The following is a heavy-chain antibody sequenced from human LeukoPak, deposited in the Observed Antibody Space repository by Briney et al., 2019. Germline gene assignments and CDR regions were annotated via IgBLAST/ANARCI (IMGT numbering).Heavy chain of an antibody. CDR1: GFTFSSYG. V-gene: IGHV3-33*01. Sequence: GGSLRLSCAASGFTFSSYGMHWVRQAPGKGLEWVAVIWYDGSNKYYADSVKGRFTISRDNSKNTLYLQMNSLRAEDTAVYYCARERYSSSWYNYDYGMDVWGQGTTVTVSS. CDR2: IWYDGSNK. D-gene: IGHD6-13*01. CDR3: ARERYSSSWYNYDYGMDV. J-gene: IGHJ6*02.